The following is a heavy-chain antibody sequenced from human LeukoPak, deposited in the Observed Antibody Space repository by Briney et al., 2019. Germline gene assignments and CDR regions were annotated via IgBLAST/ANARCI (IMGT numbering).Heavy chain of an antibody. CDR3: AKDRVWGDFWSGYYTSYYYYYYMDV. CDR1: GFTFSSYA. Sequence: GGSLRLSCAASGFTFSSYAMSWVRQAPGKGPEWVSAISGSGGSTYYADSVKGRFTISRDNSKNTLYLQMNSLRAEDTAVYYCAKDRVWGDFWSGYYTSYYYYYYMDVWGKGTTVTVSS. CDR2: ISGSGGST. V-gene: IGHV3-23*01. J-gene: IGHJ6*03. D-gene: IGHD3-3*01.